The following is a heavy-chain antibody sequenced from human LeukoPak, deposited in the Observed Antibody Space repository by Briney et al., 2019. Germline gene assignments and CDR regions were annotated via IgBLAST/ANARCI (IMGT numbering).Heavy chain of an antibody. CDR2: ISGSGGST. D-gene: IGHD2-15*01. Sequence: GGSLRLSCAASGFTFSSYAMSWVRQAPGKGLEWVSAISGSGGSTYYADFVKGRFTISRDNSKNTLYLQMNSLRAEDTAVYYCAKFRLSLVVVVAASRWFDPWGQGTLVTVSS. CDR3: AKFRLSLVVVVAASRWFDP. J-gene: IGHJ5*02. CDR1: GFTFSSYA. V-gene: IGHV3-23*01.